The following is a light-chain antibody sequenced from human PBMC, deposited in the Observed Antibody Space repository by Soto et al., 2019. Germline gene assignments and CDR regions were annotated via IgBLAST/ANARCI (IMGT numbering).Light chain of an antibody. CDR2: WAS. CDR1: QSVLYSSNNKNY. V-gene: IGKV4-1*01. J-gene: IGKJ1*01. CDR3: QQYYITPQT. Sequence: DIVMTQSPDSLAVSLGERATINCKSSQSVLYSSNNKNYLAWYQQKPGQPPKLLIYWASTRESGVPDRLSGSGSETDFTLTISSQQAEDVAVYYCQQYYITPQTFGQGTKVEIK.